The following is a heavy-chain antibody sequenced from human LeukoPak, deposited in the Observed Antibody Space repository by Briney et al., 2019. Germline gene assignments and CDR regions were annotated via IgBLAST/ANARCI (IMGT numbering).Heavy chain of an antibody. J-gene: IGHJ6*02. CDR2: VYYSGTT. CDR1: GGSISGSSYY. D-gene: IGHD5-18*01. CDR3: ARDQGYSYGPAYYYYGMDV. Sequence: SETLSLTCTVSGGSISGSSYYWGWIRQPPGTGLEWVGNVYYSGTTYYSPSLKSRVTISVDTSKNQFSLKLSSATAADTAVYYCARDQGYSYGPAYYYYGMDVWGQGTTVTVSS. V-gene: IGHV4-39*07.